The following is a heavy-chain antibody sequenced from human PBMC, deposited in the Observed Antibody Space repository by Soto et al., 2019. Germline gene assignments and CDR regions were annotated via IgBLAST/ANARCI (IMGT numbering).Heavy chain of an antibody. D-gene: IGHD2-2*01. CDR2: IYYSGST. V-gene: IGHV4-31*03. J-gene: IGHJ4*02. Sequence: PSETLSPTCTVSGGSISSGGYYWSWIRQHPGKGLEWIGYIYYSGSTYYNPSLKSRVTISVDTSKNQFSLKLSSVTAADTAVYYCAVVVPARFDYWGQGTLVTVSS. CDR3: AVVVPARFDY. CDR1: GGSISSGGYY.